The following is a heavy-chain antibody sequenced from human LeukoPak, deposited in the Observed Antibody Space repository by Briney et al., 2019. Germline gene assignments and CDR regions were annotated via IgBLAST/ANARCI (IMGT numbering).Heavy chain of an antibody. CDR1: GFTVSSNY. Sequence: GGSLRLSCAASGFTVSSNYMSWVRQAPGKGLEWVSVIYSGGSTYYADSVKGRFTISRDNSKNTLYLQMNSLRAEDTAVYYCARDPALAARGDYWGQGTLVTVSS. J-gene: IGHJ4*02. CDR3: ARDPALAARGDY. V-gene: IGHV3-66*01. CDR2: IYSGGST. D-gene: IGHD6-6*01.